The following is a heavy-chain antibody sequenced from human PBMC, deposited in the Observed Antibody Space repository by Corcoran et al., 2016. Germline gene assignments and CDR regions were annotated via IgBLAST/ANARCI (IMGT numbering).Heavy chain of an antibody. D-gene: IGHD6-6*01. J-gene: IGHJ6*02. CDR3: VREGETRRYGMDV. CDR1: GDRVSSNSAT. CDR2: TYYRSKWYN. Sequence: QVQLQQSGPGLVKPSQALSLACAISGDRVSSNSATWNWIRQSPSRGLEWRGRTYYRSKWYNDYAVSVKSRMTINPDTSKNQFSLQLNSVTPEDTAVYYCVREGETRRYGMDVWGQGTTVTVSS. V-gene: IGHV6-1*01.